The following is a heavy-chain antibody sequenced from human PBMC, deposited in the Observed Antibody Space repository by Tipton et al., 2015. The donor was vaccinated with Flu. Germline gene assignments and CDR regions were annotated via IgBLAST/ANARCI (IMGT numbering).Heavy chain of an antibody. Sequence: SLRLSCAASGVIFSSYGMYWARQAPGKGLEWVAVISYDGSSKYYADSVKGRFTISRDNIKNTLYLQMNSLRAEDTAVYYCAKVIPELVAGLDYWGQGTLVTVSS. CDR3: AKVIPELVAGLDY. J-gene: IGHJ4*02. D-gene: IGHD6-19*01. CDR1: GVIFSSYG. V-gene: IGHV3-30*18. CDR2: ISYDGSSK.